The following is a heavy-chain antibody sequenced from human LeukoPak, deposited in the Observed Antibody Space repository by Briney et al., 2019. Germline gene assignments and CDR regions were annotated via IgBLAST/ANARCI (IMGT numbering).Heavy chain of an antibody. J-gene: IGHJ4*02. V-gene: IGHV3-9*01. D-gene: IGHD4-17*01. CDR2: ICWNSGSI. Sequence: GGSLRLSCAASGFTFDDYAMHGVRQARGKGVEGVSGICWNSGSIGCADSVKGRFTISRDNAKNSLYLQMNSLRAEDTALYYCAKDLGGDYDRWGQGTLVTVSS. CDR3: AKDLGGDYDR. CDR1: GFTFDDYA.